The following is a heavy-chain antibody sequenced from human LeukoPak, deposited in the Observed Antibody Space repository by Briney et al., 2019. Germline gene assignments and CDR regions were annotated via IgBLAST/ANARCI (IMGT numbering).Heavy chain of an antibody. J-gene: IGHJ4*02. Sequence: GGSLRLSCAASGFTFSSSDMHWVRQAPGKGLEWVAFIRYDGSNKYYADSVKGRFTIPRDNSKNTLYLQMNSLRAEDTAVYYCAVPRTPTYYYGSGSYHDLDYWGQGTLVTVSS. CDR3: AVPRTPTYYYGSGSYHDLDY. V-gene: IGHV3-30*02. CDR1: GFTFSSSD. CDR2: IRYDGSNK. D-gene: IGHD3-10*01.